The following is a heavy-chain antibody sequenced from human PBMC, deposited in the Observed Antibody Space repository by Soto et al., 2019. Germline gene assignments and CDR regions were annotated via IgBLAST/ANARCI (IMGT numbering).Heavy chain of an antibody. CDR3: AAGVDTAMINPTGDDY. CDR1: GDTFSSYA. V-gene: IGHV1-69*12. CDR2: LIPIFGTA. Sequence: QVQLVQSGAEVKKPGASVKVSCKASGDTFSSYAISWVRQAPGQGLEWMGGLIPIFGTANYAQKVQGRVTITADESTSTAYMKLSSLRSEDTAVYYCAAGVDTAMINPTGDDYWGQGTLVTVSS. J-gene: IGHJ4*02. D-gene: IGHD5-18*01.